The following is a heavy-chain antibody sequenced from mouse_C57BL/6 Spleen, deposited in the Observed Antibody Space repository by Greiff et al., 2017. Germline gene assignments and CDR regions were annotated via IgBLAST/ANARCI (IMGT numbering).Heavy chain of an antibody. V-gene: IGHV1-82*01. CDR3: AREDYYAMDY. J-gene: IGHJ4*01. CDR2: IYPGDGAT. Sequence: VKLQESGPELVKPGASVKISCKASGYAFSSSWMNWVKQRPGKGLEWIGRIYPGDGATNYNGKFKGKATLTADKSSSTAYMQLSSLTSEDSAVYFCAREDYYAMDYWGQGTSVTVSS. CDR1: GYAFSSSW.